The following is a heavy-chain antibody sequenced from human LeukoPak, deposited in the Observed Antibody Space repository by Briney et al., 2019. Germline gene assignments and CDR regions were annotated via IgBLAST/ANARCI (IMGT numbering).Heavy chain of an antibody. CDR2: IYHSGST. CDR3: ARQRARGTTVTPNWFDP. V-gene: IGHV4-4*02. Sequence: PSETLSLTCAVSGASISSGYWWSWVRQAPGKGLEWIGEIYHSGSTNHNPSLKSRVTISVDKSKSQFSLNLNSVTAADTAVYYCARQRARGTTVTPNWFDPWGQGTLVTVSS. J-gene: IGHJ5*02. D-gene: IGHD4-17*01. CDR1: GASISSGYW.